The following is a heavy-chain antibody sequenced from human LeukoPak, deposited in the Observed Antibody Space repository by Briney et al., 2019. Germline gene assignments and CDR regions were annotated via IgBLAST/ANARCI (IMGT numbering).Heavy chain of an antibody. D-gene: IGHD2-21*02. V-gene: IGHV3-23*01. Sequence: PGGSLRLSCAASGFTFSSYAMSWVRQAPGKGLEWVSAISGSGGSTYYADSVKGRFTISRDNSKNTLYLQMNSLRAEDTAVYYCANARLVVTAAEYWGQGTLVTVSS. CDR3: ANARLVVTAAEY. CDR2: ISGSGGST. J-gene: IGHJ4*02. CDR1: GFTFSSYA.